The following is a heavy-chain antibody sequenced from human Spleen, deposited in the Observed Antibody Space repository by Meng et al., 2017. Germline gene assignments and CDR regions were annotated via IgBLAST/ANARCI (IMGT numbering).Heavy chain of an antibody. J-gene: IGHJ4*02. CDR1: GFTFSSYA. V-gene: IGHV3-30*07. CDR3: AKDKFADYYGSGSYPDY. CDR2: ISYDASNK. Sequence: GESLKISCAASGFTFSSYAMHWVRQAPGKGLEWVAVISYDASNKYYAVSVKGRFIISRDNSKNTLYLQMNSLRAEDTAVYYCAKDKFADYYGSGSYPDYWGQGTLVTVSS. D-gene: IGHD3-10*01.